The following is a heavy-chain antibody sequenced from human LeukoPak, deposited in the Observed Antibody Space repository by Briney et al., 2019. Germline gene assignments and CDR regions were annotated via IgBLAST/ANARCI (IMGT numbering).Heavy chain of an antibody. CDR2: INHSGST. V-gene: IGHV4-34*01. CDR3: ARPNYDSSGYYYREAAFDI. D-gene: IGHD3-22*01. Sequence: KTSETLSLTCAVYGGSFSGYYWSWIRQPPGKGLEWIGEINHSGSTNYNPSLKSRVTISVDTSKNQFSLKLSSVTAADTAVYYCARPNYDSSGYYYREAAFDIWGQGTMVTVSS. J-gene: IGHJ3*02. CDR1: GGSFSGYY.